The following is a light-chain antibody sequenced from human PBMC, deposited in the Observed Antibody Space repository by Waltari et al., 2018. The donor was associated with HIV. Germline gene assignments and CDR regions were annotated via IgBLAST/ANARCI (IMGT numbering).Light chain of an antibody. CDR1: QSVSANF. J-gene: IGKJ1*01. V-gene: IGKV3-20*01. CDR3: QQCATSPWT. Sequence: VLTQSPGTLSLSPGDRAILSCRASQSVSANFLGWYQQRPGQAPRLLVHGASRRATATPARFSGGGSGTDFTLIISRLQPEDFAVYYCQQCATSPWTFGQGTTV. CDR2: GAS.